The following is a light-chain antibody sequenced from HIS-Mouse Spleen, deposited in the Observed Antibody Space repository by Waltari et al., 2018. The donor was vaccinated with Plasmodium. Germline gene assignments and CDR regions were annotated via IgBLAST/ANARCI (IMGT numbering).Light chain of an antibody. CDR2: QDS. CDR3: QAWDSSTAWV. V-gene: IGLV3-1*01. J-gene: IGLJ2*01. Sequence: SYELTQPPSVSVSPGQTASITCPGGKLGDQYACWYPQKPGQSPVLVIYQDSKRPSGIPERFSGSNSGNTATLTISGTQAMDEADYYCQAWDSSTAWVFGGGTKLTVL. CDR1: KLGDQY.